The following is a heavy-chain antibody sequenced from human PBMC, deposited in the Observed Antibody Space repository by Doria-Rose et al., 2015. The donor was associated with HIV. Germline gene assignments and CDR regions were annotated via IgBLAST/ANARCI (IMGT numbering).Heavy chain of an antibody. J-gene: IGHJ4*02. CDR3: ARDPFRGDYGDHTTEDY. V-gene: IGHV3-11*01. Sequence: DYNMNWIRQAPGKGLEWVSYISSSGSIIFHADSVKGRFTISRDNARNSLSLQMSNLRAEDTAVYYCARDPFRGDYGDHTTEDYWGQGTLVTVSS. D-gene: IGHD4-17*01. CDR2: ISSSGSII. CDR1: DYN.